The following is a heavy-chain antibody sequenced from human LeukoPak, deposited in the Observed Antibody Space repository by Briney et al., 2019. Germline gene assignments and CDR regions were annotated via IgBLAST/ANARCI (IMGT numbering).Heavy chain of an antibody. CDR3: VRDPGWGAIDY. Sequence: GGSLRLSCAASGFTFSNFWMSWVRQAPGKGLEWVADIKEDGSTILFADSMRGRFTISRDNAKNSLYLQMNSLRVEDTGVYYCVRDPGWGAIDYWGRGILVTVTS. D-gene: IGHD7-27*01. J-gene: IGHJ4*02. V-gene: IGHV3-7*01. CDR2: IKEDGSTI. CDR1: GFTFSNFW.